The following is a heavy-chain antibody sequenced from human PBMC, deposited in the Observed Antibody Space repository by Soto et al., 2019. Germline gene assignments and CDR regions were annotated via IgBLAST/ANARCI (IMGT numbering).Heavy chain of an antibody. CDR1: GFTFSSYA. CDR3: AKAYDSSGYYFLWAFDI. J-gene: IGHJ3*02. D-gene: IGHD3-22*01. Sequence: PGGSLRLSCAASGFTFSSYAMSWVRQAPGKGLEWVSAISGSGGSTYYADSVKGRFTISRDNSKNTLYLQMNSLRAEDTAVYYCAKAYDSSGYYFLWAFDIWGQGTMVTVSS. CDR2: ISGSGGST. V-gene: IGHV3-23*01.